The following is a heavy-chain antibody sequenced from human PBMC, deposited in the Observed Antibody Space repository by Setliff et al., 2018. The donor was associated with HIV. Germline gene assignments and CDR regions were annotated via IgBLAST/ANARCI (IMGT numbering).Heavy chain of an antibody. D-gene: IGHD2-8*01. CDR2: IDSSSTFI. Sequence: GGSLRLSCAASGFTFSTYSMHWARQAPGKGLEWVSSIDSSSTFIYYADSVEGRFTISRDNAKNSLYLQMNRLRGEDTALYYCARSVRGALYFDFWGQGTLVTVSS. CDR1: GFTFSTYS. CDR3: ARSVRGALYFDF. V-gene: IGHV3-21*01. J-gene: IGHJ4*02.